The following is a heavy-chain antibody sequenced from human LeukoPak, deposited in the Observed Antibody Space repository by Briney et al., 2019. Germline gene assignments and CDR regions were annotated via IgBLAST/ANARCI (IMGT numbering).Heavy chain of an antibody. CDR2: IYYSGNT. CDR1: GDSISTGGYY. CDR3: AREKYCGGGSCCHYFDY. J-gene: IGHJ4*02. Sequence: SQTLSLTCTVSGDSISTGGYYWSWIRQYPGKGLEWIGYIYYSGNTYYNPSLKSRVTISVDTSENQFSLKLSSVTAADTAVYYCAREKYCGGGSCCHYFDYWGQGTLVTVSS. D-gene: IGHD2-15*01. V-gene: IGHV4-31*03.